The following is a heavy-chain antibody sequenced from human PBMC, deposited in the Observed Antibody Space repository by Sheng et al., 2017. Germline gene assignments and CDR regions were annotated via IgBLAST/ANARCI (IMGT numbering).Heavy chain of an antibody. CDR3: ATPPGSGYGGY. V-gene: IGHV1-69*02. J-gene: IGHJ4*02. Sequence: QVQLVQSGAEVKKPGSSVKVSCKASGGTFSSYTISWVRQAPGQGLEWMGRIIPILGIANYAQKFQGRVTITADKSTSTAYMELSSLRSEDTAVYYCATPPGSGYGGYWGQGTLVTVSS. D-gene: IGHD6-19*01. CDR1: GGTFSSYT. CDR2: IIPILGIA.